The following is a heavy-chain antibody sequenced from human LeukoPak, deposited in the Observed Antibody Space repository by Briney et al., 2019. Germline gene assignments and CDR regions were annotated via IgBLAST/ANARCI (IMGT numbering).Heavy chain of an antibody. Sequence: SQTLSLTCTVSGGSISSGDYYWSWIRQPPGKGLEWIGYIYYSGSTSYNPSLKSRVTISVDTSKNQFSLKLSSVTAADTAIYFCAYSGGASPLRNWGQGTLVTVSS. J-gene: IGHJ4*02. V-gene: IGHV4-30-4*08. CDR2: IYYSGST. CDR3: AYSGGASPLRN. D-gene: IGHD1-26*01. CDR1: GGSISSGDYY.